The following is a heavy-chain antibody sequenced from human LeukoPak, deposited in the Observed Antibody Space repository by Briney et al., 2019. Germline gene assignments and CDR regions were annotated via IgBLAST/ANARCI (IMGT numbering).Heavy chain of an antibody. J-gene: IGHJ4*02. CDR3: ARDPSGIFGS. CDR2: ISAGSSYI. D-gene: IGHD3-10*01. Sequence: PGGSLRLSCEASVFTFSTYSVNWVRQAPGKGLDWFSSISAGSSYIYYADSVKGRFTISRDNAKNSVYLQMNSLRVEDTAVYYCARDPSGIFGSWGQGTLVTVSS. V-gene: IGHV3-21*01. CDR1: VFTFSTYS.